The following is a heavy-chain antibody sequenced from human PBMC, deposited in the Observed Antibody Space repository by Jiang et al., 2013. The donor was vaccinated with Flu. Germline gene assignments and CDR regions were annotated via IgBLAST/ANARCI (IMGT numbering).Heavy chain of an antibody. V-gene: IGHV2-5*02. D-gene: IGHD5-12*01. J-gene: IGHJ4*02. Sequence: IRQPPGKALEWLALIYWDDDKRYSPSLKSRLTITKDTSKNQVVLTMTNMDPVDTATYYCAHRPGLEWGGYDSSTPYYFDYWGQGTLVTVSS. CDR2: IYWDDDK. CDR3: AHRPGLEWGGYDSSTPYYFDY.